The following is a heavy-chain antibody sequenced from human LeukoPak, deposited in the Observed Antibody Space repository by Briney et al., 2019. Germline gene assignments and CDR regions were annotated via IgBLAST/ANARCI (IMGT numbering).Heavy chain of an antibody. Sequence: GGSLRLSCAASGFIFKKYWMSWIRQAPGKGLEWVSYISSSGSTIYYADSVKGRFTISRDNAKNSLYLQMNSLRAEDTAVYYCAISGSYYYYYYMDVWGKGTTVTVSS. CDR3: AISGSYYYYYYMDV. V-gene: IGHV3-11*04. CDR1: GFIFKKYW. J-gene: IGHJ6*03. D-gene: IGHD1-1*01. CDR2: ISSSGSTI.